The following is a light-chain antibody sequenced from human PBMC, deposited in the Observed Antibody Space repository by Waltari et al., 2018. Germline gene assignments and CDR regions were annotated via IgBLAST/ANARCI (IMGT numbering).Light chain of an antibody. J-gene: IGLJ1*01. V-gene: IGLV2-23*02. Sequence: QPALTQPASVSGSPGQSITLSCTGTSSDVGNYNVVSWYQQYPGKAPKFIIYEVREGPSGVSNRFAGYKSGNTASLTISGLQAEDEADYYCCSYAGGTTYVFGTGTKVTVL. CDR1: SSDVGNYNV. CDR3: CSYAGGTTYV. CDR2: EVR.